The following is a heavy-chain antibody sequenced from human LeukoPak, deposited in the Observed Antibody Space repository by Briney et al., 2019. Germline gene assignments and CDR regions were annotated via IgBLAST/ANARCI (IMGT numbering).Heavy chain of an antibody. CDR3: ARDVRTGYYYYYMDV. CDR1: GFTVSSNY. V-gene: IGHV3-66*02. CDR2: SYSGGST. D-gene: IGHD1-1*01. J-gene: IGHJ6*03. Sequence: GGSLRLSCAASGFTVSSNYMSWVRQAPGKGLEWVSVSYSGGSTYYADSVKGRFTISRDNSKNTQYLQMNSLRAEDTAVYYCARDVRTGYYYYYMDVWGKGTTVTVSS.